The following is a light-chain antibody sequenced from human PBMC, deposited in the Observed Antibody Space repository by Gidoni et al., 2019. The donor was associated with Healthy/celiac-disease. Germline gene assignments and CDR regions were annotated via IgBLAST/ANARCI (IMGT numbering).Light chain of an antibody. V-gene: IGKV4-1*01. CDR2: WAS. CDR1: QSVLYSSNNKNY. Sequence: DIVMTQSPDSLLCPLGERATINCKSSQSVLYSSNNKNYLAWYQQKPGQPPKLLIYWASTRESGVPDRFSGSGSGTDFTLTISSLQAEDVAVYYCQQYYSTPPYTFGQGTKLEIK. J-gene: IGKJ2*01. CDR3: QQYYSTPPYT.